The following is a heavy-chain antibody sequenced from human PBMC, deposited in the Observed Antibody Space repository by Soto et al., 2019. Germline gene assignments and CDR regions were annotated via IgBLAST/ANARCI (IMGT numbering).Heavy chain of an antibody. CDR3: ARDSSPYYDFWSGFYTYFDY. J-gene: IGHJ4*02. CDR1: VFTFSSHW. V-gene: IGHV3-74*01. D-gene: IGHD3-3*01. Sequence: GGSLRLSCAISVFTFSSHWMHWVRQAPGKGLVWVSRINSDGSSTNYADSVKGRFTISRDNAKKTLYLQMNSLRADDTAVYYCARDSSPYYDFWSGFYTYFDYWGQGALVTVSS. CDR2: INSDGSST.